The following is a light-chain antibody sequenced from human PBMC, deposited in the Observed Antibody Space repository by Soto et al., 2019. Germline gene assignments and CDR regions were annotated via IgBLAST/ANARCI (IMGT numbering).Light chain of an antibody. CDR3: CSYAGSYTFYV. J-gene: IGLJ1*01. Sequence: QSVLTQPRSVSGSPGQSVTISCTGTSSDVGGYNYVSWYQQHPGKAPKLILYDVTKRPSGVPDRFSGSKSGNTASLTISGLQAEDEADYYCCSYAGSYTFYVFGTGTKVTVL. CDR1: SSDVGGYNY. V-gene: IGLV2-11*01. CDR2: DVT.